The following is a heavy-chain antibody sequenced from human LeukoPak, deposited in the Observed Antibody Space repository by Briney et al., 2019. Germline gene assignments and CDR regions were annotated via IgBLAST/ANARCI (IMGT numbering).Heavy chain of an antibody. CDR3: ARSITMVRGVIIPAHYDY. CDR1: GYTFTDYY. J-gene: IGHJ4*02. D-gene: IGHD3-10*01. CDR2: INPNSGGT. V-gene: IGHV1-2*02. Sequence: ASVKVSCKASGYTFTDYYMHWVRQAPGQGLEWVGWINPNSGGTNYAQKFQGRVTLTRDTSISTAYMELSRLRSDDAAVYYCARSITMVRGVIIPAHYDYWGQGTLVTVSS.